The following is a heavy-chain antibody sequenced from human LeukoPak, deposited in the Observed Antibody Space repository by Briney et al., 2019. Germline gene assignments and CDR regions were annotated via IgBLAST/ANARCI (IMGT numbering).Heavy chain of an antibody. J-gene: IGHJ6*03. D-gene: IGHD2-2*01. Sequence: SETLSLTCTVSGGFISSYYWSWIRQPPGKGLEWIGYIYYSGSTNYNPSLKSRVTMSVDTSKNQFSLKLSSVTAADTAEYYCAREGGGYCSTTSCYGYYYYMDVWGKGTTVTVSS. V-gene: IGHV4-59*12. CDR2: IYYSGST. CDR1: GGFISSYY. CDR3: AREGGGYCSTTSCYGYYYYMDV.